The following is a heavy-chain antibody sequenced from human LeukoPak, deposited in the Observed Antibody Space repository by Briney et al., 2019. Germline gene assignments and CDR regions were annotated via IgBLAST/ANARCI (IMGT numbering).Heavy chain of an antibody. CDR2: LYTGGGT. CDR3: TKSGYRHPYHFDT. D-gene: IGHD3-22*01. CDR1: GFSVRTTY. Sequence: GGSLRLSCAASGFSVRTTYMSWVRQAPGKGLEWVSVLYTGGGTDHADSVKGRFTISRDNSKNTLSLQMNSLRAEDTAIYYCTKSGYRHPYHFDTWGQGTLVTVSS. V-gene: IGHV3-53*01. J-gene: IGHJ4*02.